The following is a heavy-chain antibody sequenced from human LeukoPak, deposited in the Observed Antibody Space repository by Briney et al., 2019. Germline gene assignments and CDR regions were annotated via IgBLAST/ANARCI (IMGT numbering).Heavy chain of an antibody. CDR2: ISAYNGNT. Sequence: GASVKVSCKASGYTFTSYGISWVRQAPGQGLEWMGWISAYNGNTNYAQKLQGRVTMTTDTSTSTAYMELRSLRSDDTAVYYCARGGLSRYGSGFLYYYYGMDVWGQGTTVTVSS. CDR1: GYTFTSYG. CDR3: ARGGLSRYGSGFLYYYYGMDV. D-gene: IGHD3-10*01. J-gene: IGHJ6*02. V-gene: IGHV1-18*01.